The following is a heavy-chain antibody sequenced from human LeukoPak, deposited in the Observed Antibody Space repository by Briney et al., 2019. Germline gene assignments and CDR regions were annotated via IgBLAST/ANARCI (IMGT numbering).Heavy chain of an antibody. Sequence: PGGSLRLSCTASGFNFNNYAMTWVRQAPGKGLEWVSAIPCNGAYTNYADSVKGRFTISRDNSKNTIYLQMNSLRDEDTAIYYCATVKVTSRLGLFDYWGQGTLVTVSS. J-gene: IGHJ4*02. CDR3: ATVKVTSRLGLFDY. CDR2: IPCNGAYT. D-gene: IGHD4-23*01. V-gene: IGHV3-23*01. CDR1: GFNFNNYA.